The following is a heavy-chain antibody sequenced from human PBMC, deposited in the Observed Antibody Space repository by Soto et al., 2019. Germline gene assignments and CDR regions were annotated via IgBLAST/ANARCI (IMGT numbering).Heavy chain of an antibody. J-gene: IGHJ6*02. CDR1: GFTFSSYA. D-gene: IGHD1-26*01. CDR3: ARVGVETLGYYFYYGMDV. Sequence: GGSLRLSCAASGFTFSSYAMHWVRQAPGKGLEWVAVISYDGSNKYYADSVKGRFTISRDNSKNTLYLKMNSLRAEDTAVYYCARVGVETLGYYFYYGMDVWGQGTTVTVSS. V-gene: IGHV3-30-3*01. CDR2: ISYDGSNK.